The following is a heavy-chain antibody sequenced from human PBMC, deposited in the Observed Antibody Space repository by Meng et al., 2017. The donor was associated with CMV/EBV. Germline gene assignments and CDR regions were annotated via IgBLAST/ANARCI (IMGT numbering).Heavy chain of an antibody. J-gene: IGHJ4*02. V-gene: IGHV1-2*02. D-gene: IGHD2-2*01. CDR2: INPNSGGT. CDR3: AREGAGGYCSSTSCGFDY. Sequence: GESLKISCKASGYTFTGYYMHWVRQAPGQGLEWMGWINPNSGGTNYAQKFQGRVTMTRDTSISTAYMELSRLRSDDTAVYYCAREGAGGYCSSTSCGFDYWGQGTLVTVSS. CDR1: GYTFTGYY.